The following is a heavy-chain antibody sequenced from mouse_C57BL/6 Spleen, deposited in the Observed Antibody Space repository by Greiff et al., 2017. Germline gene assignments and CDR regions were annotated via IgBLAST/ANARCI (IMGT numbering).Heavy chain of an antibody. CDR3: SREGYYGSFAY. V-gene: IGHV3-6*01. J-gene: IGHJ3*01. D-gene: IGHD2-2*01. CDR1: GFSITSGYY. CDR2: ISYGGSN. Sequence: EVHLVESGPGLVQPSQSLSLTCSVTGFSITSGYYWNWLRQFPGNKLELMGYISYGGSNNYHPSLKNSSSSNRDKNKNQFLLKLNSGKNYDTATSYCSREGYYGSFAYWGQGTLVTVSA.